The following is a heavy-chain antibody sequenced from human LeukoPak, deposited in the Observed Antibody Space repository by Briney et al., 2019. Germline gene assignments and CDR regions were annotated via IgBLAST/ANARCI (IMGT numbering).Heavy chain of an antibody. CDR1: GCTLSSYA. CDR3: ARTSYDYVWGSYRLFDY. CDR2: IIPIFGTA. Sequence: SVNVSCKASGCTLSSYAISWVRQAPGQGLEWMGGIIPIFGTANYAQKFQGRVTITADESTSTAYMELSSLRSEDTAVYYRARTSYDYVWGSYRLFDYWGQGTLVTVSS. V-gene: IGHV1-69*13. D-gene: IGHD3-16*02. J-gene: IGHJ4*02.